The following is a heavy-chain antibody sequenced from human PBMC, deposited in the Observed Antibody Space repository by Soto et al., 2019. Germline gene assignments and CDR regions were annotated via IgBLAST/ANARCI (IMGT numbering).Heavy chain of an antibody. CDR1: GYTLTELS. D-gene: IGHD3-3*01. V-gene: IGHV1-24*01. Sequence: ASVKVSCKVSGYTLTELSMHWVRQAPGKGLEWMGGFDPEDGETIYAQKFQGRVTMTEDTSTDTAYMELSSLRSEDTAVYYCATGGLEHAYGVAVDYWGQGTLVTVSS. CDR3: ATGGLEHAYGVAVDY. CDR2: FDPEDGET. J-gene: IGHJ4*02.